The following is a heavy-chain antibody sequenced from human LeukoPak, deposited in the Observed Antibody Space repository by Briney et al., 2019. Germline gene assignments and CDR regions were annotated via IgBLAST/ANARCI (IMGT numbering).Heavy chain of an antibody. Sequence: ASVKVSCKASGYTFTSSDFNWVRQATGQGLEWMGWMNPNSGNTGYAQKFQGRVTMTRDTSISTAYMELSSLRSEDTAVYYCARRFYEQWLASYYYYGMDVWGQGTTVTVSS. CDR1: GYTFTSSD. V-gene: IGHV1-8*01. CDR2: MNPNSGNT. D-gene: IGHD6-19*01. CDR3: ARRFYEQWLASYYYYGMDV. J-gene: IGHJ6*02.